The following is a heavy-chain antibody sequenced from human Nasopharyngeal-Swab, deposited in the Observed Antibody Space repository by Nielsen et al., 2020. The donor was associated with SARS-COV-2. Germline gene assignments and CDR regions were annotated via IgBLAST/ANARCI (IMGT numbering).Heavy chain of an antibody. V-gene: IGHV1-3*01. CDR2: INAGNGNT. J-gene: IGHJ4*02. CDR1: GYTFTSYA. D-gene: IGHD3-22*01. CDR3: ARGSLITYSIDY. Sequence: ASVKASCKASGYTFTSYAMHWVRQAPGQRLEWMGWINAGNGNTKYSQKFQGRVTITRDTSASTAYMELSSLRSEDTAVYYCARGSLITYSIDYWGQGTLVTVSS.